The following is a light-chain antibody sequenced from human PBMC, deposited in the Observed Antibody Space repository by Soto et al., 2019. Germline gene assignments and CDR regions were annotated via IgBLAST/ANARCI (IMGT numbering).Light chain of an antibody. CDR1: SSNIGADYD. J-gene: IGLJ3*02. CDR2: GNS. Sequence: QSVLTQPPSVSGAPGKTVTICCTGSSSNIGADYDVHWYQQLPGTAPKLLIYGNSNRPSGVPDRFSGSKSGTSASLAITGLQAEDEADYYCQSYDSSLSAVVFGGGTKLTVL. V-gene: IGLV1-40*01. CDR3: QSYDSSLSAVV.